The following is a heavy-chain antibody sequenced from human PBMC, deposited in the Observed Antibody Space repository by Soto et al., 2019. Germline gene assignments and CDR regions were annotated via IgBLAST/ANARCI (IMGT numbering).Heavy chain of an antibody. V-gene: IGHV3-21*01. J-gene: IGHJ4*02. CDR1: GFTFSSYS. CDR3: ARGPKNLAYCGGDCPPGY. Sequence: GGSLRLSCAASGFTFSSYSMNRVRQAPGKGLEWVSSISSSSSYIYYADSVKGRFTISRDNAKNSLYLQMNSLRAEDTAVYYCARGPKNLAYCGGDCPPGYWGQGTLVTVSS. D-gene: IGHD2-21*02. CDR2: ISSSSSYI.